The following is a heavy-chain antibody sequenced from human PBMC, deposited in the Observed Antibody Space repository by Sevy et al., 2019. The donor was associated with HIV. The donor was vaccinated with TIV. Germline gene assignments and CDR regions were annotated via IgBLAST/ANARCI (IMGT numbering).Heavy chain of an antibody. CDR3: AREAAPGSSRGLGAFDI. J-gene: IGHJ3*02. D-gene: IGHD2-2*01. CDR2: IWYDGSDK. CDR1: GFIFRNYV. Sequence: GGSLRLSCAASGFIFRNYVMHWVRQAPGKGLEWVALIWYDGSDKYYADSGKGRFRISRDNSENTLSLQMSSLRSEDTALYYCAREAAPGSSRGLGAFDIWGQGTMVTVSS. V-gene: IGHV3-33*08.